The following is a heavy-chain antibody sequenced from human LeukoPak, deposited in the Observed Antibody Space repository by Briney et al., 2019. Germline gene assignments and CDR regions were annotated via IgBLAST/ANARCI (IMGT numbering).Heavy chain of an antibody. J-gene: IGHJ5*02. CDR2: IYYSGST. Sequence: SETLSLTCTVSGGSISSSSYYWGWIRQPPGKGLEWLGSIYYSGSTYYNPSLKSRVTISVDTSKNQFSLKLSSVTAADTAVYYCARDRRPIRFLEWSLFDPWGQGTLVTVSS. V-gene: IGHV4-39*07. D-gene: IGHD3-3*01. CDR3: ARDRRPIRFLEWSLFDP. CDR1: GGSISSSSYY.